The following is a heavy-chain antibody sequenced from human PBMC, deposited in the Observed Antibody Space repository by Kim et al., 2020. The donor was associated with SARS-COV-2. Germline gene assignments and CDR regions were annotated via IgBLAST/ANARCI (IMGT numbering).Heavy chain of an antibody. CDR2: IYSGGST. CDR3: ARVTYDSSGYYDYYYYYGMDI. D-gene: IGHD3-22*01. J-gene: IGHJ6*02. V-gene: IGHV3-53*01. CDR1: GFTVSSNY. Sequence: GGSLRLSCAASGFTVSSNYMSWVRQAPGKGLEWVSVIYSGGSTYYADSVKGRFTISRDNSKNTLYLQMNSLRAEDTAVYYCARVTYDSSGYYDYYYYYGMDIWGQGTTVTVSS.